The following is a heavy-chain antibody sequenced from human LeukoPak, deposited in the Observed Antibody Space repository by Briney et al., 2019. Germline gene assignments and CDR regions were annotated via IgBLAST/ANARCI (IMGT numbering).Heavy chain of an antibody. V-gene: IGHV2-70*11. CDR2: IDWDDDK. CDR1: GFSLSTSGMC. CDR3: ARIWSPVVRADDAFDI. J-gene: IGHJ3*02. D-gene: IGHD3-10*01. Sequence: SGPTLVNPTQTLTLTCTFSGFSLSTSGMCVIWIRQPPGKALEWLARIDWDDDKYYSTSLKTRLTISKDTSKNQVVLTMTNVDPVDTATYYCARIWSPVVRADDAFDIWGQGTMVTVSS.